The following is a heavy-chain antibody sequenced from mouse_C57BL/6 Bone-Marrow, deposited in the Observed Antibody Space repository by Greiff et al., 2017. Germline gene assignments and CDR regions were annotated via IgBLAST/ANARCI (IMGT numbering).Heavy chain of an antibody. Sequence: VQLQQPGAELVKPGASVKMSCKASGYTFTSYWITWVKQRPGQSLEWIGDIYPGNGGTNYNEKFKSKATLTVEKSSSTAYMQLSSLTSEDSAVXYCATYDYYFDYWGQGTTLTVSS. CDR2: IYPGNGGT. J-gene: IGHJ2*01. D-gene: IGHD2-4*01. CDR3: ATYDYYFDY. CDR1: GYTFTSYW. V-gene: IGHV1-55*01.